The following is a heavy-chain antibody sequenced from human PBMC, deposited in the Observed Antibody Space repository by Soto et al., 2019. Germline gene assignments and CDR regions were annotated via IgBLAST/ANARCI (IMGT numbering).Heavy chain of an antibody. Sequence: QVQLVESGGGVVQPGRSLRLSCAASGFTFSSYGMHWVRQAPGKGLEWVAVISYDGSNKYYADSVNGRFTISRDNSKNTLYLQMNSLRAEDTAVYYCAKDLAYGDYYYYYGMDVWGQGTTVTVSS. CDR1: GFTFSSYG. CDR3: AKDLAYGDYYYYYGMDV. V-gene: IGHV3-30*18. J-gene: IGHJ6*02. D-gene: IGHD4-17*01. CDR2: ISYDGSNK.